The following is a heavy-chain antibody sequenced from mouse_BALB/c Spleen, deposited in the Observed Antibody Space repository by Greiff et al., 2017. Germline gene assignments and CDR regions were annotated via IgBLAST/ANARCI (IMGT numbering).Heavy chain of an antibody. Sequence: DVQLVESGGGLVQPGGSLRLSCATSGFTFTDYYMSWVRQPPGKALEWLGFIRNKANGYTTEYSASVKGRFTISRDNSQSILYLQMNTLRAEDSATYYCARDSIYYGNSFAYWGQGTLVTVSA. CDR3: ARDSIYYGNSFAY. V-gene: IGHV7-3*02. J-gene: IGHJ3*01. D-gene: IGHD2-1*01. CDR1: GFTFTDYY. CDR2: IRNKANGYTT.